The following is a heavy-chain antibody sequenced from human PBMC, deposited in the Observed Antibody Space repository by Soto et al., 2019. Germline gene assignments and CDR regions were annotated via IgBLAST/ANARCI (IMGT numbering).Heavy chain of an antibody. J-gene: IGHJ5*02. D-gene: IGHD2-2*01. V-gene: IGHV3-11*01. Sequence: PGGSLRLSCAASGFTFSDYYMSWIRQAPGKGLEWVSYISSSGSTIYYADSVKGRFTISRDNAKNSLYLQMNSLRAEDTAVYYCARGVVPAAPNWFDPWGQGTLVTVSS. CDR1: GFTFSDYY. CDR3: ARGVVPAAPNWFDP. CDR2: ISSSGSTI.